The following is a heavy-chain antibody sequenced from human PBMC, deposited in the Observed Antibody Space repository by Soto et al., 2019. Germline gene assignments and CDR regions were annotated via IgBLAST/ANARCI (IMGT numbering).Heavy chain of an antibody. CDR2: VTNTGGDK. J-gene: IGHJ4*02. CDR3: ARASGESYPGSRVFVS. V-gene: IGHV3-23*01. CDR1: GFTFSNNA. Sequence: GGSLRLSCAASGFTFSNNAMSWVRQAPGNGLELVSIVTNTGGDKLYADSVKGRFIISRDNSKDTLYLQMNSLRAEDTAIYYCARASGESYPGSRVFVSWGQGTRVTVSS. D-gene: IGHD3-10*01.